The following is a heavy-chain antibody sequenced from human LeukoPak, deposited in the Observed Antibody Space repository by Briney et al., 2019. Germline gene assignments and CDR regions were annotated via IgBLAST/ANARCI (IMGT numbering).Heavy chain of an antibody. D-gene: IGHD1-26*01. Sequence: ASVTVSCTASGYTFTSYAMHWVRQAPGQRLEWMGWINAGNGNTKYSQKFQGRVTITRDTSASTAYMELSSLRSEDTAVYYCARTRSYYNWFDPWGQGTLVTVSS. CDR3: ARTRSYYNWFDP. CDR2: INAGNGNT. V-gene: IGHV1-3*01. CDR1: GYTFTSYA. J-gene: IGHJ5*02.